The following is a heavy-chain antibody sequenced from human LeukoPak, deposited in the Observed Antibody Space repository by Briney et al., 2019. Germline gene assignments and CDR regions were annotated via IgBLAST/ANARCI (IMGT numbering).Heavy chain of an antibody. D-gene: IGHD1-26*01. CDR2: INAGNGNT. J-gene: IGHJ6*02. CDR1: GYTFTSYA. Sequence: ASVKVSCKASGYTFTSYAMHWVRQAPGQRLEWMGWINAGNGNTKYSQKFQSRVTITRDTSASTAYMELSSLRSEDTAVYYCALLVGAAYYYGMDVWGQGTTVTVSS. CDR3: ALLVGAAYYYGMDV. V-gene: IGHV1-3*01.